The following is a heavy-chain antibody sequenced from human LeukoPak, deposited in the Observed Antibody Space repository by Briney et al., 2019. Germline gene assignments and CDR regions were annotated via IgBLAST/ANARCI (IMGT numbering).Heavy chain of an antibody. D-gene: IGHD3-3*01. J-gene: IGHJ4*02. V-gene: IGHV3-21*01. CDR1: GFTFSSYS. CDR3: TKSDFWSGYYDY. Sequence: PGGSLRLSCAASGFTFSSYSMNWVRQAPGKGLEWVSSISSSSSYIYYADSVKGRFTISRDNAKNSLYLQMNSLRAEDTAVYYATKSDFWSGYYDYWGQGTLVTVSS. CDR2: ISSSSSYI.